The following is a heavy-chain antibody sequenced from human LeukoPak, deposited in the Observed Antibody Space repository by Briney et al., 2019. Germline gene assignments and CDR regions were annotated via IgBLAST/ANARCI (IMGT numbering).Heavy chain of an antibody. V-gene: IGHV1-46*01. CDR3: ARDNDGNYEGVKNGLWFDP. J-gene: IGHJ5*02. D-gene: IGHD4-17*01. CDR1: GYTFTSYY. Sequence: GASVKVSCKASGYTFTSYYMHWVRQAPGQGLEWMGIINPSGGSTSYAQKFQGRVTMTRDTSTSTVYMELSSLRSEDTAVYYCARDNDGNYEGVKNGLWFDPWGQGTLVTVSS. CDR2: INPSGGST.